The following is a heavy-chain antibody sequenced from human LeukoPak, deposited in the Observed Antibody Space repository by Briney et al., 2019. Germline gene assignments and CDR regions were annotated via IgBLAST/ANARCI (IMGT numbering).Heavy chain of an antibody. V-gene: IGHV3-23*01. CDR2: ITGSGGNT. CDR3: AKWGDYDVFTGYYVSDY. D-gene: IGHD3-9*01. J-gene: IGHJ4*02. CDR1: GFTFSNYA. Sequence: PGASLRLSCAVSGFTFSNYAMSWVRQAPGKGLEWVSAITGSGGNTYYADSVKGRFTISRDNSKNTVFLQMNSLRAEDTAVYYCAKWGDYDVFTGYYVSDYWGQGTLVTVSS.